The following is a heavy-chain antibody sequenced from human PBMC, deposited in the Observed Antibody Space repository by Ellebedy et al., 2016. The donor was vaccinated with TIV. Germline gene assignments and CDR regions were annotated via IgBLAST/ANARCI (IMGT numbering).Heavy chain of an antibody. V-gene: IGHV3-11*01. CDR1: GFTFSDYY. CDR3: ARDLRLEQWLVYDAFDI. CDR2: ISSSGSTI. Sequence: GESLKISCAASGFTFSDYYMSWIRQAPGKGLEWVSYISSSGSTIYYADSVKGRFTISRDNAKNSLYLQMNSLRAEDTAVYYCARDLRLEQWLVYDAFDIWGQGTMVTVSS. J-gene: IGHJ3*02. D-gene: IGHD6-19*01.